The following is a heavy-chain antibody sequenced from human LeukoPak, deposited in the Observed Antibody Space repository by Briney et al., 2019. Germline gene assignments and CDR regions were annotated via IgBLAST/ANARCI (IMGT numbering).Heavy chain of an antibody. D-gene: IGHD6-13*01. CDR3: ARVWAAAQGGPWFDP. V-gene: IGHV3-53*01. J-gene: IGHJ5*02. CDR1: GFTVSSNY. Sequence: GGSLRLSCAASGFTVSSNYMSWVRQAPGKGLEWVSVIYSGGSTYYADSVKGRFTISRENSKNTLYLQMNSLRAEDTAVYYCARVWAAAQGGPWFDPWGQGTLVTVSS. CDR2: IYSGGST.